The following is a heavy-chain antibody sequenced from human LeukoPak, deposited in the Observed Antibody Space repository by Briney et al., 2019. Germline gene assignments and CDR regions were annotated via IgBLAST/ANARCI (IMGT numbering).Heavy chain of an antibody. V-gene: IGHV3-23*01. CDR1: GFTFSTYT. J-gene: IGHJ4*02. CDR3: AKDRAGTPWAD. Sequence: GGSLRLSCAASGFTFSTYTMTWDRQAPGKGLECVSTIDGRGVDTYYADSVKGRFTISRDNSRNTVYLQMNSLRAEDTAVYYCAKDRAGTPWADWGQGTLVTVSS. D-gene: IGHD1-1*01. CDR2: IDGRGVDT.